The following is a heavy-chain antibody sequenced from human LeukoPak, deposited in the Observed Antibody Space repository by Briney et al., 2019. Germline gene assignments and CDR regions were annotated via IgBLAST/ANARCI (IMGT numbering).Heavy chain of an antibody. Sequence: GGSLRLSCAASGFTFRSYAMHWVRQAPGKGLECVAVISYDGNNNYYADAVKGRFTISRDNSKNTLYLQMNSLIPEDTAVYYCARTKYYYDSTGTPAYWGQGTLVTVSS. CDR1: GFTFRSYA. J-gene: IGHJ4*02. CDR2: ISYDGNNN. D-gene: IGHD3-22*01. V-gene: IGHV3-30-3*01. CDR3: ARTKYYYDSTGTPAY.